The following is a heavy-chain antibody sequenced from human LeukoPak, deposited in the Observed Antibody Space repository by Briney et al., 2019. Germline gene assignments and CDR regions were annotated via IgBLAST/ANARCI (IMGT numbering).Heavy chain of an antibody. J-gene: IGHJ3*02. CDR1: GFTFSSYS. D-gene: IGHD2-15*01. CDR2: ISSSSSSTI. Sequence: GGSLRLSCAASGFTFSSYSMNWVRQAPGKGLEWVSYISSSSSSTIYYADSVKGRFTISRDNAKNSLYLQMNSLRTEDTAVYYCARDYWGSGGSCYSGHGCDAFDIWGQGTMVTVSS. CDR3: ARDYWGSGGSCYSGHGCDAFDI. V-gene: IGHV3-48*01.